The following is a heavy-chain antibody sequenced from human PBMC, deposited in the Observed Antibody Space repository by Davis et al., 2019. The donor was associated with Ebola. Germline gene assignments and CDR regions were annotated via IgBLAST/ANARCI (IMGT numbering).Heavy chain of an antibody. Sequence: HSQTLSLTCAISGDSGSIGWNWIRQSPSRGLALLGRTYYSSKWYHDYATSVKSRITINLDTSKNQFSLHLTSVSPEDTALYYCARGWLRGGMDVWGEGTTVTV. CDR2: TYYSSKWYH. CDR1: GDSGSIG. CDR3: ARGWLRGGMDV. J-gene: IGHJ6*02. D-gene: IGHD5-18*01. V-gene: IGHV6-1*01.